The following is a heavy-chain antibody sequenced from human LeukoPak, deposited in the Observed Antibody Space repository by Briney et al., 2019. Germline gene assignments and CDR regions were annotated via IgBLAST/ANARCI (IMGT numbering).Heavy chain of an antibody. J-gene: IGHJ4*02. CDR2: ISSSSSYI. Sequence: GGSLRLSCAASGFTFSSYSMNWVRQAPGKGLEWVSSISSSSSYIYYADSVKGRFTISRDNAKNSLYLQMNSLRAEDTAVYYCARGYFDWFRNDLSYFDYWGQGTLVTVSS. CDR1: GFTFSSYS. V-gene: IGHV3-21*01. D-gene: IGHD3-9*01. CDR3: ARGYFDWFRNDLSYFDY.